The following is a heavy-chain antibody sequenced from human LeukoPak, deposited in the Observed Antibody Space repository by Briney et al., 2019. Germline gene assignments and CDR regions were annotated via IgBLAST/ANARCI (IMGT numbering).Heavy chain of an antibody. CDR3: ITPDKPLGYCSGGSCSLGCS. V-gene: IGHV3-21*03. CDR2: ISSSSSYI. CDR1: GFTFSNAW. Sequence: PGGSLRLSCAASGFTFSNAWMSWVRQAPGKGLEWVSSISSSSSYIYYADSVKGRFTISRDNAKNSLYLQMNSLKAEDTAVYYCITPDKPLGYCSGGSCSLGCSWGKGTTVTISS. J-gene: IGHJ6*04. D-gene: IGHD2-15*01.